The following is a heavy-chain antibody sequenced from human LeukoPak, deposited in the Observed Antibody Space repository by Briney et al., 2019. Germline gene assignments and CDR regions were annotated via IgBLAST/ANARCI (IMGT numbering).Heavy chain of an antibody. CDR2: LWYDGSKE. J-gene: IGHJ4*02. D-gene: IGHD3-3*01. V-gene: IGHV3-30*02. Sequence: GGSLRLSCATSGFTFSTYGMHWVRQAPDKGLEWVTFLWYDGSKEFYADSVKGRFTVSRDTSKNTLYLQMNSLRAEDTAVYYCAKDPIFGVDYWGQGTLVTVSS. CDR1: GFTFSTYG. CDR3: AKDPIFGVDY.